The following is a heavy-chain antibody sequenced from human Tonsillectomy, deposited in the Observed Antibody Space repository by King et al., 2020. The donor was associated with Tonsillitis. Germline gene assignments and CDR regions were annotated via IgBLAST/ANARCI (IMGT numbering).Heavy chain of an antibody. CDR1: GFTFSDYY. CDR3: AREGGCSSTSCFNYYYYGMDV. CDR2: ISSSGSTI. D-gene: IGHD2-2*01. J-gene: IGHJ6*04. Sequence: VQLVESGGGLVKPGGSLRLSCAASGFTFSDYYMSWIRQAPGKGLEWVSYISSSGSTIYYANSVKGRFTISRDNAKNSLYLQMNSLRAEDTAVYYCAREGGCSSTSCFNYYYYGMDVWGEGTTVTVSS. V-gene: IGHV3-11*01.